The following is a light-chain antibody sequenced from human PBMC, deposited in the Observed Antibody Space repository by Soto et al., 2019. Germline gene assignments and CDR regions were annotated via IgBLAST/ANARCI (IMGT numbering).Light chain of an antibody. Sequence: IQMTQSPSDMSASVGDRVTITCRASQDISNYLAWYQQKPGKAPTLLIYAASTLQSGVPSRFSGSGSGTDFTLTISSLQPEDVATYYCQRYNNAPRTFGQGTKVDIK. J-gene: IGKJ1*01. CDR2: AAS. CDR1: QDISNY. CDR3: QRYNNAPRT. V-gene: IGKV1-27*01.